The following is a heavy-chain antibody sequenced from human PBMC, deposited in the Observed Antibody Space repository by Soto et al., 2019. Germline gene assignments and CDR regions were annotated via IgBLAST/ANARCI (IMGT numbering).Heavy chain of an antibody. CDR1: GFTFSSHA. CDR3: ASSGY. J-gene: IGHJ4*02. V-gene: IGHV3-30-3*01. CDR2: ISYDGINK. Sequence: QVQLVESGGGVVQPGRSLRLSCAASGFTFSSHAMHWVRQAPGKGLEWVAVISYDGINKYYADSVKGRFTISRDNSKNTRFLQMNSLRAEDAGVYYCASSGYWGQGTLVTVSS.